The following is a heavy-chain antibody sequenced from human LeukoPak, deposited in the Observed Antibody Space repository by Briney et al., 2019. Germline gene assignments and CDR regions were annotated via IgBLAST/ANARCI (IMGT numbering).Heavy chain of an antibody. CDR2: ISGSGDRT. CDR1: GFTFSNYA. CDR3: AKDATPYY. D-gene: IGHD2-15*01. Sequence: QTGGSLRLSCAASGFTFSNYAMTWVRQAPGKGLEWLSTISGSGDRTFYADSVKGRFTISRDNSKNTVYLQTNRLRAEDSAGYYCAKDATPYYWGQGTLVTVSS. V-gene: IGHV3-23*01. J-gene: IGHJ4*02.